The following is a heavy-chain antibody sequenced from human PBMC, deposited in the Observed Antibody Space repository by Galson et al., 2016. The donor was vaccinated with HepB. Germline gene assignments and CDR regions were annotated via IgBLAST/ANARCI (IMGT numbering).Heavy chain of an antibody. CDR2: INQGGGEK. CDR1: GFTFTSHW. Sequence: SLRLSCAASGFTFTSHWMHWVRQAPGKGLEWVANINQGGGEKYYVDSVKGRFTISRDNSKNSLYRQMNSVRAEDTAVYYCANQRGWGQGTLVTVSS. J-gene: IGHJ4*02. V-gene: IGHV3-7*03. CDR3: ANQRG.